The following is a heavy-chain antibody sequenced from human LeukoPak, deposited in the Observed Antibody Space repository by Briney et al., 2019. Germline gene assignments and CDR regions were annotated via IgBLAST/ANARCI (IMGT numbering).Heavy chain of an antibody. CDR1: GGSISSYY. Sequence: SETLSLTCTVSGGSISSYYWSWIRQPPGKGLEWIGYIYYSGSTNYNPSLKSRVTISVDTSKNQFSLKLSSVTAADTAVYYCAKEYGYSKNAPFDYWGQGTLVTVSS. CDR2: IYYSGST. V-gene: IGHV4-59*01. J-gene: IGHJ4*02. CDR3: AKEYGYSKNAPFDY. D-gene: IGHD4-11*01.